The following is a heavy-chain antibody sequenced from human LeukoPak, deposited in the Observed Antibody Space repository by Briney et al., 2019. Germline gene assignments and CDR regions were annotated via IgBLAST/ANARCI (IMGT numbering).Heavy chain of an antibody. D-gene: IGHD5-18*01. Sequence: ASVKVSCKASGYTFSNYNIHWLRQAPGQGLEWMGIVNPSGDSTNYAQNFQGRVTMTGDTSTSTVYMELSSLRSEDTAVYYCASGKVDTVMVKGYYYMDVWGKGTTVTISS. J-gene: IGHJ6*03. CDR2: VNPSGDST. CDR3: ASGKVDTVMVKGYYYMDV. CDR1: GYTFSNYN. V-gene: IGHV1-46*01.